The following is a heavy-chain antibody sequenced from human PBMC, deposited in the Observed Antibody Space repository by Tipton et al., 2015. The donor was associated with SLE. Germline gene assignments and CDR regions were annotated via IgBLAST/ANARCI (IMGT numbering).Heavy chain of an antibody. D-gene: IGHD4-11*01. Sequence: QLVQSGAEVKKPGASVKVSCKASGYPFTSYDINWVRQATGQGLEWMGWMSPNTGNTVYAQNFQGRVTLTRDTSINTAYMELSSLRSEDTAAYFCARGLYSNFYYNYYMDVWGKGTTVTVSS. V-gene: IGHV1-8*01. CDR3: ARGLYSNFYYNYYMDV. CDR2: MSPNTGNT. CDR1: GYPFTSYD. J-gene: IGHJ6*03.